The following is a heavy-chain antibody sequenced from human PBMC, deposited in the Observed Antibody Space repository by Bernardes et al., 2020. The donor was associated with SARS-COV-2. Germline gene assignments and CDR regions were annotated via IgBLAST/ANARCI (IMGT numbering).Heavy chain of an antibody. CDR1: GYTFTNHA. CDR3: ARRMQGYCGTATCPTPFDY. D-gene: IGHD5-12*01. Sequence: ASVKVSCKASGYTFTNHAIHWVRQAPGQGLEWMGWINGGNGDTKSSQKFQGRVSITRDTSANTAYMELNSLRSEDTAVYYCARRMQGYCGTATCPTPFDYWGQGSLVTVSS. J-gene: IGHJ4*02. V-gene: IGHV1-3*01. CDR2: INGGNGDT.